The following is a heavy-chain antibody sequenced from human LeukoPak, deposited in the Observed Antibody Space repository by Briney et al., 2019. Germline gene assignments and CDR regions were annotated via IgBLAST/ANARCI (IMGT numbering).Heavy chain of an antibody. Sequence: SETLSLTCTVSGGSISSGGYYWSWIRQPPGKGLEWIGSIYHSGSTYYNPSLKSRVTISVDTSKNQFSLKLSSVTAADTAVYYCARIVRTGYSSGWGAFDIWGQGTMVTVSS. V-gene: IGHV4-30-2*03. CDR2: IYHSGST. J-gene: IGHJ3*02. CDR1: GGSISSGGYY. CDR3: ARIVRTGYSSGWGAFDI. D-gene: IGHD6-19*01.